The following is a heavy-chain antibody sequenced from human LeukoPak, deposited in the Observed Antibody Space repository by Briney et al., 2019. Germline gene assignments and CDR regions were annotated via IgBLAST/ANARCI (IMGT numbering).Heavy chain of an antibody. D-gene: IGHD3-3*01. CDR2: INPDGSNM. CDR3: VSGFLQWLY. Sequence: GGSLRLSCAASGFSFSSYWMSWVRQAPGKGLEWVANINPDGSNMLYVDSVKGRFTISRDNAKNSLYLQMNNLRAEDTAMYFCVSGFLQWLYWGQGTLVTVSS. CDR1: GFSFSSYW. J-gene: IGHJ4*02. V-gene: IGHV3-7*01.